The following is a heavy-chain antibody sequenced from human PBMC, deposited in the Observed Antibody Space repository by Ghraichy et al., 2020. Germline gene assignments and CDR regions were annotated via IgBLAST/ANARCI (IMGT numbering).Heavy chain of an antibody. CDR3: ARGSTVVRSNYYDGMDV. CDR2: ITSSSRTI. Sequence: GGSLRLSCVGSGFTFSSYSMNWVRQSPGKGLEWVSYITSSSRTISYADSVKGRFTISRDNAQNSLYLQMNSLRDEDTAVYYCARGSTVVRSNYYDGMDVWGQGTTVTVSS. J-gene: IGHJ6*02. V-gene: IGHV3-48*02. CDR1: GFTFSSYS. D-gene: IGHD4-23*01.